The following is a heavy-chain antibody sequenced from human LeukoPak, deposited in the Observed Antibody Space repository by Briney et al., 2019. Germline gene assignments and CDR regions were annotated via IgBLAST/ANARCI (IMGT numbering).Heavy chain of an antibody. Sequence: GGSLRLSCAASGFTFSNYAMHWVRQAPGKGLEYVSAISYNGGSTYYANSVKGRFTISRDNSKNTLYLQMGSLIAEDMAVYYCAKDTRYAYYFDYWGQGTLVTVSS. J-gene: IGHJ4*02. V-gene: IGHV3-64*01. CDR2: ISYNGGST. D-gene: IGHD3-9*01. CDR3: AKDTRYAYYFDY. CDR1: GFTFSNYA.